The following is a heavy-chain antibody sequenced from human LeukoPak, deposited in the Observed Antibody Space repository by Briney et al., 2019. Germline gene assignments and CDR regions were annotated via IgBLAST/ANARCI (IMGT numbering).Heavy chain of an antibody. CDR3: ARDGPSDYYDSSGYPYFDY. Sequence: SETLSLTCTVSGGSISSYYWSWIRQPPGKGLEWIGYIYYSGSTNYNPSLKSRVTISVDTSKNQFSLKLSSVTAADTAVYYCARDGPSDYYDSSGYPYFDYWGQGTLVTVSS. CDR2: IYYSGST. J-gene: IGHJ4*02. CDR1: GGSISSYY. D-gene: IGHD3-22*01. V-gene: IGHV4-59*12.